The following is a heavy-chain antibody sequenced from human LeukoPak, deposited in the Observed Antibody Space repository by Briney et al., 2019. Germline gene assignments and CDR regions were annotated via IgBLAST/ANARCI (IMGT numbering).Heavy chain of an antibody. V-gene: IGHV3-43*02. CDR3: AKDRVFDANRASYGMDV. CDR1: GFTFDDYA. J-gene: IGHJ6*02. D-gene: IGHD1-14*01. Sequence: GGSLRLSCAASGFTFDDYAMHWVRHAPGKGLEWVSLISGDGGSTYYADSVKGRFTISRDNSKNSLYLQMNSLRTEDTALYYCAKDRVFDANRASYGMDVWGQGTTVTVSS. CDR2: ISGDGGST.